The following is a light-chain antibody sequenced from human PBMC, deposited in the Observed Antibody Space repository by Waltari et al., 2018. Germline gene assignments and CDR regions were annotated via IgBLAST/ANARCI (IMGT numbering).Light chain of an antibody. Sequence: TVVTQSPATLSVSPGERATLSCRTSQTIGFSLAWYQQKHGQAPRLLIYHASPRATGIPDRFSGSGSESDFTLTISSLQSEDVAVYYCQQYNNWPPGTFGQGTKVEI. J-gene: IGKJ1*01. V-gene: IGKV3-15*01. CDR2: HAS. CDR1: QTIGFS. CDR3: QQYNNWPPGT.